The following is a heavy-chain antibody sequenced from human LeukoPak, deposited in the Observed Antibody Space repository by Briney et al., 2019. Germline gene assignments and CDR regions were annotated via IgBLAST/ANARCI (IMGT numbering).Heavy chain of an antibody. CDR2: LNPSSGST. CDR1: GYTFTTYY. Sequence: ASVKVSCKASGYTFTTYYMHWVRQAPGQGLEWMGILNPSSGSTNYAQRFQGRVTMTRDTSTSTFYMELRSLKSEDTAVYYCARDGEYYDSSGSYFDYWGQGTAVTVSS. J-gene: IGHJ4*02. V-gene: IGHV1-46*01. CDR3: ARDGEYYDSSGSYFDY. D-gene: IGHD3-22*01.